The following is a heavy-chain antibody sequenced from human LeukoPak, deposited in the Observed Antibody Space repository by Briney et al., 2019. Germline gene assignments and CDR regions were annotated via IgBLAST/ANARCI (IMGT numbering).Heavy chain of an antibody. Sequence: GGSLRLSCVASGLPIANFAMHWVRQAPGKGLEWVSLISGDGVSTFHADSVKGRFSISRDNSKNSLSLEMNSLRTEDTAMYYCARESGKFDYWGQGTLVAVSS. CDR2: ISGDGVST. CDR3: ARESGKFDY. V-gene: IGHV3-43*02. CDR1: GLPIANFA. J-gene: IGHJ4*02.